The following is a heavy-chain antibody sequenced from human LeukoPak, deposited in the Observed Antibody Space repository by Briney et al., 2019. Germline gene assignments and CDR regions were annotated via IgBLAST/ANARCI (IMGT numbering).Heavy chain of an antibody. J-gene: IGHJ4*02. D-gene: IGHD6-13*01. V-gene: IGHV1-2*02. CDR1: GYTFTGYY. Sequence: ASVKVSCKASGYTFTGYYMHWVRQAPGQGLEWMGWINPNSGDTNYAQKFQGRVTMTRDTSISTAYMELSRLRSDDTAVYYCAREMSWYSNDYWGQGTLVTVSS. CDR3: AREMSWYSNDY. CDR2: INPNSGDT.